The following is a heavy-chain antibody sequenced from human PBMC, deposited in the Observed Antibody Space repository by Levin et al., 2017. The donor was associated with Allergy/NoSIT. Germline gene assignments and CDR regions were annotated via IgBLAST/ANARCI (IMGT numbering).Heavy chain of an antibody. CDR3: TTLDSGYAKYYFDY. Sequence: GESLKISCAASGFTFSNAWMSWVRQAPGKGLEWVGRIKSKTDGGTTDYAAPVKGRFTISRDDSKNTLYLQMNSLKTEDTAVYYCTTLDSGYAKYYFDYWGQGTLVTVSS. V-gene: IGHV3-15*01. J-gene: IGHJ4*02. CDR2: IKSKTDGGTT. D-gene: IGHD5-12*01. CDR1: GFTFSNAW.